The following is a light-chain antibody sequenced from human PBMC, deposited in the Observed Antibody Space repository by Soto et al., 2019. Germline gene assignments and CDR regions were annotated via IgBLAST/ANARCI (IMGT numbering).Light chain of an antibody. CDR1: QNIDRS. Sequence: DIQMTQSPSTLSTSLGDRVTITCRASQNIDRSLAWYQQKPGKAPKLLIYTASNLQDGVPSRFSASGSGTDFTLTISGLQPDDFATYYCQHYDAYSRTFGQRTRVDVK. V-gene: IGKV1-5*03. J-gene: IGKJ1*01. CDR2: TAS. CDR3: QHYDAYSRT.